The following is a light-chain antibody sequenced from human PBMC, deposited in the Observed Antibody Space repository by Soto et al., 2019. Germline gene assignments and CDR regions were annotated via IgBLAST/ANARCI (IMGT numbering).Light chain of an antibody. V-gene: IGKV2-24*01. Sequence: DVVMTQNPLSSPVTLGQPASISCRSSESLQHRDGNTYLNWLQQRPGQPPRLLIYKVSNRFSGVPDRFSGSGAGTAFTLKISRVEAEDVGVYYCMQATQYRPYTFGQGTKLEIK. CDR1: ESLQHRDGNTY. CDR3: MQATQYRPYT. CDR2: KVS. J-gene: IGKJ2*01.